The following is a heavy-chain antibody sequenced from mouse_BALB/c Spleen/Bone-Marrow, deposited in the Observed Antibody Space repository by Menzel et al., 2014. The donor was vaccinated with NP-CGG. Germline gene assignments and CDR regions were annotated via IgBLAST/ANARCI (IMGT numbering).Heavy chain of an antibody. CDR1: GYAFTNYL. CDR2: INPGSGDT. V-gene: IGHV1-54*01. J-gene: IGHJ4*01. CDR3: ARRDYAMDY. Sequence: VQLQQSGAELVRPGTSVKVSCKASGYAFTNYLIEWVKQRPGQGLEWIGVINPGSGDTNYNEKFKGKATLTADKSSSTAYMQLSSLTSDASALYFCARRDYAMDYWGQGTPVTVPS.